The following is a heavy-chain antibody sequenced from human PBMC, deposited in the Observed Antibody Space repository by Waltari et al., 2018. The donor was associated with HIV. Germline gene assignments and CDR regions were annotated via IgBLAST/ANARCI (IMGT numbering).Heavy chain of an antibody. CDR3: ARMGLMMYAIGAFDI. J-gene: IGHJ3*02. V-gene: IGHV3-7*01. CDR1: GCTFSLYW. D-gene: IGHD2-8*01. CDR2: IKKDGSEK. Sequence: EVQLVESGGGLVQPGGSLRLSCAASGCTFSLYWMTWVRQAPGKGLEWVANIKKDGSEKHYVDSVKGRFTISRDNAKNSLYLQMNSLRAEDTAVYYCARMGLMMYAIGAFDIWGQGTMVTVSS.